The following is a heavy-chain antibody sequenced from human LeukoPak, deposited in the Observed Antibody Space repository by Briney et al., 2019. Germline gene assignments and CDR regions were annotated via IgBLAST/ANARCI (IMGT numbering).Heavy chain of an antibody. CDR1: GGSISSYY. CDR2: ICYSGST. Sequence: SETLSLTCTVSGGSISSYYWSWIRQPPGKGLEWIGYICYSGSTNYNPSLKSRVTISVDTSKNQFSLKLSSVTAADTAVYYCARSPHDFWSGYFDYWGQGTLVTVSS. CDR3: ARSPHDFWSGYFDY. V-gene: IGHV4-59*01. J-gene: IGHJ4*02. D-gene: IGHD3-3*01.